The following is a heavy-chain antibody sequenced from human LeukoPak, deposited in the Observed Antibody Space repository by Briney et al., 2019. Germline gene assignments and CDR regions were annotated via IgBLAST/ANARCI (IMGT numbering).Heavy chain of an antibody. Sequence: PGESLKISCKGSGYSFTSYWIGWVRQMPGKGLEWMGIIYPGDSDTRYSPSFQGQVTISADKSISTAYLQWSSLKASDTAMYYCARQSRDGSKNRGYYFDYWGQGTLVTVSS. CDR1: GYSFTSYW. D-gene: IGHD3-10*01. CDR3: ARQSRDGSKNRGYYFDY. CDR2: IYPGDSDT. V-gene: IGHV5-51*01. J-gene: IGHJ4*02.